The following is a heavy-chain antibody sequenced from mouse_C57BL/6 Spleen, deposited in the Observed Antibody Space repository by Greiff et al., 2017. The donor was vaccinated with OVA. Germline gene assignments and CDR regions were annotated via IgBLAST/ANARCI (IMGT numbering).Heavy chain of an antibody. CDR3: ARYFGSSSFDY. CDR1: GFTFTDYY. V-gene: IGHV7-3*01. CDR2: IRNKANGYTT. D-gene: IGHD1-1*01. Sequence: EVQVVESGGGLVQPGGSLSLSCAASGFTFTDYYMSWVRQPPGKALEWLGFIRNKANGYTTEYSASVKGRFTISRDNSQSILYLQMNALRAEDSATYYCARYFGSSSFDYWGQGTTLTVSS. J-gene: IGHJ2*01.